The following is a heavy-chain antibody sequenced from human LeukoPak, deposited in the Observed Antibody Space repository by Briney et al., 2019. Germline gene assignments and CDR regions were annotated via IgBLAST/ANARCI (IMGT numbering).Heavy chain of an antibody. J-gene: IGHJ5*02. D-gene: IGHD6-13*01. CDR2: IYYSGST. V-gene: IGHV4-59*12. CDR3: ARDGHIAAAVPYNWFDP. CDR1: GGSISSYY. Sequence: SETLSLTCTVSGGSISSYYWSWIRQPPGKGLEWIGYIYYSGSTNYNPSLKSRVTISVDTSKNQFSLKLSSVTAADTAVYYCARDGHIAAAVPYNWFDPWGQGTLVTVSS.